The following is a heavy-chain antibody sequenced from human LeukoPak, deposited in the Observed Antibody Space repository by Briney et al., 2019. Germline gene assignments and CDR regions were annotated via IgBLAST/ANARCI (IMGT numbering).Heavy chain of an antibody. Sequence: GGSLRLSCEASGFTFRDYEMNWVRQAPGKGLEWVSYISTSGTTIFYADSVKGRFTMSRDNGKNSLYLQMNSLRAEDTAVYYCARLPSIAAQWEAFDIWGQGTMVTVSS. CDR2: ISTSGTTI. CDR1: GFTFRDYE. D-gene: IGHD6-6*01. CDR3: ARLPSIAAQWEAFDI. J-gene: IGHJ3*02. V-gene: IGHV3-48*03.